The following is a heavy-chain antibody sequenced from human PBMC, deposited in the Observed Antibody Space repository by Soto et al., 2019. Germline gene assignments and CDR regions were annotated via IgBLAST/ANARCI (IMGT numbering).Heavy chain of an antibody. CDR2: IYPGDSET. CDR3: ARSWEDHVYSLDS. V-gene: IGHV5-51*01. CDR1: GYTFTSNW. D-gene: IGHD1-26*01. Sequence: GESLKISCKGSGYTFTSNWIGWVRQMPGKGLEWMGIIYPGDSETRYSPSFQGQVTISADKSINTAYLQWSSLKASDTAIYYCARSWEDHVYSLDSLGQGSQVTDSA. J-gene: IGHJ4*02.